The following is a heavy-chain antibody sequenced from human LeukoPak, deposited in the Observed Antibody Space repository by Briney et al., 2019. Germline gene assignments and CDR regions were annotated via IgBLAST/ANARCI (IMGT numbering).Heavy chain of an antibody. J-gene: IGHJ5*02. CDR3: ARHGIYYYVGNVPYGWFDP. Sequence: SETLSLTCTVSGGSIGSDNYYWGWIRQPPGKGLEWIGNIYYSGSTYYNPSLKSRVTISVDTSKNQFSLKLSSVTAADTAVYYCARHGIYYYVGNVPYGWFDPWGQGTLVTVSS. CDR2: IYYSGST. V-gene: IGHV4-39*01. CDR1: GGSIGSDNYY. D-gene: IGHD3-10*02.